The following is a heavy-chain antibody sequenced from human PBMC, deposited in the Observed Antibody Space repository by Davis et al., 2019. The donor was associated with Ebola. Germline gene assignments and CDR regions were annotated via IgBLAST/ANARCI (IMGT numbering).Heavy chain of an antibody. CDR3: ARDRQQLWPKELYGMDV. V-gene: IGHV4-31*03. D-gene: IGHD6-13*01. CDR1: GGSITSGDYY. CDR2: IYYSGST. J-gene: IGHJ6*02. Sequence: SETLSLTCSVSGGSITSGDYYWSWIRQTPGKGLEWIGYIYYSGSTYYNPSLKSRVTISVDTSKNQFSLKLSSVTAADTAVYYCARDRQQLWPKELYGMDVWGQGTTVTVSS.